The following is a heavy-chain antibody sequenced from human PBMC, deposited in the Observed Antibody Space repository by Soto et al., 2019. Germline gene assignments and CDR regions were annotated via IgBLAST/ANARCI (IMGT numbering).Heavy chain of an antibody. Sequence: GGSLRLSCAASGFTFSSYEMNWVRQAQGKGLEWVSYISSSGSTIYYADSVKGRFTISRDNAKNSLYLQMSSLRAEDTAVYYCARFGIAAAHIYYYYGMDVWGQGTTVTVSS. CDR1: GFTFSSYE. J-gene: IGHJ6*02. CDR2: ISSSGSTI. V-gene: IGHV3-48*03. CDR3: ARFGIAAAHIYYYYGMDV. D-gene: IGHD6-13*01.